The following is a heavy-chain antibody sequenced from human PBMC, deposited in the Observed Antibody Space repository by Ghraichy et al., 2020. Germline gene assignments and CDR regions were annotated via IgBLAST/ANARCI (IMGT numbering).Heavy chain of an antibody. V-gene: IGHV3-7*01. CDR1: GFTFSSYW. CDR2: IKQDGSEK. D-gene: IGHD1-7*01. Sequence: GGSLRLSCAASGFTFSSYWMSWVRQAPGKGLEWVANIKQDGSEKYYVDSVKGRFTISRDNAKNSLYLQMNSLRAEDTAAYYCARYAELELHYFDYWGQGTLVTVSS. CDR3: ARYAELELHYFDY. J-gene: IGHJ4*02.